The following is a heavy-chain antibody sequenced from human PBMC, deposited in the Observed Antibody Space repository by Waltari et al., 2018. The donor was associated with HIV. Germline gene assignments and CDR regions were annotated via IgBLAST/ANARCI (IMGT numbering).Heavy chain of an antibody. D-gene: IGHD2-8*01. J-gene: IGHJ5*02. V-gene: IGHV1-69*06. Sequence: QVQLVQSGAEVKKPGSSVKVSCKASGGTFSSYAISWVRQAPGQGLEWMGGIIPIFGTANYAQKFQGRVTITADKSTSTAYMELSSLRSEDTAVYYCARDKSCTNGVCHYFDPWGQGTLVTVSS. CDR2: IIPIFGTA. CDR3: ARDKSCTNGVCHYFDP. CDR1: GGTFSSYA.